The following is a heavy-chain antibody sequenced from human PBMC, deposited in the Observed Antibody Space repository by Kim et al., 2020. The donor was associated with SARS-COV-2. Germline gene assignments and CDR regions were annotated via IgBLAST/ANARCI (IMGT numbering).Heavy chain of an antibody. CDR3: ARDGGGDCYGSGDY. V-gene: IGHV1-69*05. CDR2: IIPIFGTA. J-gene: IGHJ4*02. CDR1: GGTFSSYA. Sequence: SVKVSCKASGGTFSSYAISWVRQAPGQGLEWMGVIIPIFGTANYAQKFQGRVTITTDESTSTAYMELSSLRSEDTAVYYCARDGGGDCYGSGDYWGQGTLVTVSS. D-gene: IGHD2-21*01.